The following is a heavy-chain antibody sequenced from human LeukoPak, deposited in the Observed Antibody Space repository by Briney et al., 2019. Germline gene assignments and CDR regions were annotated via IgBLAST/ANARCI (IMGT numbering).Heavy chain of an antibody. Sequence: GGSLRLSCVASGFTFSSYSMNWVRQAPGKGLEWVSYISSSGSTIYYADSVKGRFTISRDNAKNSLYLQMNSLRAEDTADYYCARERPDYAFDYWGQGTLVTVSS. D-gene: IGHD4-17*01. CDR1: GFTFSSYS. CDR2: ISSSGSTI. J-gene: IGHJ4*02. CDR3: ARERPDYAFDY. V-gene: IGHV3-48*04.